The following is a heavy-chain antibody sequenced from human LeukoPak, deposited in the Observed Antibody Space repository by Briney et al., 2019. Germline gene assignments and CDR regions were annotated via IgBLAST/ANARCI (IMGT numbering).Heavy chain of an antibody. CDR2: ISSNSSYI. Sequence: GGSLRLSCAASGFTFSSYSMNWVRQAPGKGLEWVSSISSNSSYIYYADSVKGRFTISRDNAKNSLYLQMNSLRAEDTAVYYCARDRSAWLDYWGQGTLVTVSS. D-gene: IGHD2-2*01. J-gene: IGHJ4*02. CDR3: ARDRSAWLDY. V-gene: IGHV3-21*01. CDR1: GFTFSSYS.